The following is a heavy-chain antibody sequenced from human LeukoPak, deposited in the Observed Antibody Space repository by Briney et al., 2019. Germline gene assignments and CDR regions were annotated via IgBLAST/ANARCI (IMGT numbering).Heavy chain of an antibody. CDR2: IYYSGST. CDR3: ARDTSSSRLGYYMDV. CDR1: GGSISSYY. V-gene: IGHV4-59*01. J-gene: IGHJ6*03. Sequence: SETLSLTYTVSGGSISSYYWSWIRQPPGKGLEWIGYIYYSGSTNYNPSLKSRVTISVDTSKNQFSLKLSSVTAADTAVYYCARDTSSSRLGYYMDVWGKGTTVTVSS. D-gene: IGHD6-6*01.